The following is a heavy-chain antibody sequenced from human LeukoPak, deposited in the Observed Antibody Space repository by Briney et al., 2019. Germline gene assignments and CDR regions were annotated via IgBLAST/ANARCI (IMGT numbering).Heavy chain of an antibody. CDR2: ISSSSSYI. CDR3: ARAKGIAAAGTWLDY. V-gene: IGHV3-21*01. Sequence: SGGSLRLSCAASGLTFSSYSMNWVRQAPGKGLEWVSSISSSSSYIYYADSVKGRFTISRDNAKNSLYLQMNSLRAEDTAVYYCARAKGIAAAGTWLDYWGQGTLVTVSS. J-gene: IGHJ4*02. D-gene: IGHD6-13*01. CDR1: GLTFSSYS.